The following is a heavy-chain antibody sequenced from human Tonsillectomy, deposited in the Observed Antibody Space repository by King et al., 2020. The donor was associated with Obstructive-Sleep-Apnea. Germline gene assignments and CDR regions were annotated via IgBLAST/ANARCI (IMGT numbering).Heavy chain of an antibody. D-gene: IGHD1-1*01. CDR1: GGSISSDNW. V-gene: IGHV4-4*02. CDR3: ASHNHNWKTFDY. CDR2: AYHSGST. J-gene: IGHJ4*02. Sequence: VQLQESGPGLVKPSGTLSLTCAVSGGSISSDNWWSWVRQPPGKGLEWIGEAYHSGSTSYNPSLKSRVTLSVDKSKNQFSLKLNSLTAADTAVYYCASHNHNWKTFDYWGQGTLVTVSS.